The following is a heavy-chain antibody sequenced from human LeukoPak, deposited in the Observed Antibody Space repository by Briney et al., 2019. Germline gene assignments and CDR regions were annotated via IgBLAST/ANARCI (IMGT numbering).Heavy chain of an antibody. D-gene: IGHD3-22*01. Sequence: SVKVSCKASGGTFSSYAISWVRQAPGQGLEWMGGIIPIFGTANYARKLQGRVTMTTDTSTSTAYMELRSLRSDDTAVYYCARYDITMIDGPWGQGTLVTVSS. CDR3: ARYDITMIDGP. J-gene: IGHJ5*02. V-gene: IGHV1-69*05. CDR1: GGTFSSYA. CDR2: IIPIFGTA.